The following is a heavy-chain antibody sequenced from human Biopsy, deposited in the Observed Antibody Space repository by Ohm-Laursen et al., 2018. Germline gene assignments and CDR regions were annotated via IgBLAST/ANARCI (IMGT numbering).Heavy chain of an antibody. CDR1: GFSFSDYH. D-gene: IGHD4-23*01. J-gene: IGHJ6*02. Sequence: SLRLSCAASGFSFSDYHMRWIRQAPGRGLVWVSYISGGGTIYYGDSMKGRVTISRDNAKNSLYLQMHSLRAEDAAVYYCARDTRWSPYSMDVWGQGTPVTVSS. CDR3: ARDTRWSPYSMDV. V-gene: IGHV3-11*01. CDR2: ISGGGTI.